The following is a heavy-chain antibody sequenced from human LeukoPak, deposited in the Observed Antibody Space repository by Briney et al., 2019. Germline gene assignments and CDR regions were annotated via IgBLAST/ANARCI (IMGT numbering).Heavy chain of an antibody. CDR1: GGSFSGYY. Sequence: SETLSLTCAVYGGSFSGYYWSWIRQPPGKGLEWIGEINHSGSTNYNPSLKSRVTISVDTSKNQFSLKLSSVTAADTAVYYCARGRAPWSGKYPLISMDVWGQGTTVTVSS. V-gene: IGHV4-34*01. D-gene: IGHD3-3*01. CDR3: ARGRAPWSGKYPLISMDV. CDR2: INHSGST. J-gene: IGHJ6*02.